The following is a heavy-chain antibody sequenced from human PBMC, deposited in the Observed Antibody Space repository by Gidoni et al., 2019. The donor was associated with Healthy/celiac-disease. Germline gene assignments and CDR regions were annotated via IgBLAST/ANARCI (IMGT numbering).Heavy chain of an antibody. CDR3: ATTTVTGGLVDY. CDR2: IYYSGST. J-gene: IGHJ4*02. CDR1: GGSLSSSSYY. D-gene: IGHD4-17*01. V-gene: IGHV4-39*01. Sequence: QLQLQESGPGLVKPSETLSLTCTVSGGSLSSSSYYWGWIRQPPGKGLEWIGSIYYSGSTYYNPSLRSRVTISVDTSKNQFSLKLSSVTAADTAVYYCATTTVTGGLVDYWGQGTLVTVSS.